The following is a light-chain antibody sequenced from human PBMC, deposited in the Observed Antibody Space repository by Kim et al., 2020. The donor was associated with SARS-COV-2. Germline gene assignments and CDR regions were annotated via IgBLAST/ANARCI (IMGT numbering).Light chain of an antibody. Sequence: SAVSDGGASTSRGRRGSGIDLDWFLQSPGKVPRRLIDNESTWHSGVPYRFTGSGSGTEFTLKISRLQAEDVAVYYCQKYENALLSFGGGTKVDIK. CDR1: RGSGID. CDR2: NES. CDR3: QKYENALLS. V-gene: IGKV1-27*01. J-gene: IGKJ4*01.